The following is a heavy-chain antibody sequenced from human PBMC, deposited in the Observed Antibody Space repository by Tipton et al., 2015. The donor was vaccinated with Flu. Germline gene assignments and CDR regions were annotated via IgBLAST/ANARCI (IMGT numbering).Heavy chain of an antibody. D-gene: IGHD6-13*01. CDR3: ARDPGSRMFDP. Sequence: TLSLTCAVYGGSFSGYYWSWIRQPPGKGLEWIGEINHSGNTNYNPSLKSRVTISVDTSKNQFSLKVSSVTAADTAVYYCARDPGSRMFDPWGQGTLVTVSS. V-gene: IGHV4-34*01. J-gene: IGHJ5*02. CDR1: GGSFSGYY. CDR2: INHSGNT.